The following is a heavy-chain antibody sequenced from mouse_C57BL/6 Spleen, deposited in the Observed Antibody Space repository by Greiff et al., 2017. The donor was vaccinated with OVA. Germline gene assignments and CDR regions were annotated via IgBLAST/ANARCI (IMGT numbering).Heavy chain of an antibody. CDR2: IDPEDGET. CDR1: GFNIKDYY. CDR3: ARDYGSSYGYFDV. D-gene: IGHD1-1*01. V-gene: IGHV14-2*01. J-gene: IGHJ1*03. Sequence: VQLQQSGAELVKPGASVKLSCTASGFNIKDYYMHWVKQRTEQGLEWIGRIDPEDGETKYAPKFQGKATITADTSSNTAYLQLSSLTSEDTAVDYWARDYGSSYGYFDVWGTGTTVTVSS.